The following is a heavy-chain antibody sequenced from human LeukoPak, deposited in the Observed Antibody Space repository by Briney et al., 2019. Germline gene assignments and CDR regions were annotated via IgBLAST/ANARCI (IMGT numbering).Heavy chain of an antibody. CDR3: ARDQGLTAPPPYSLDV. Sequence: GASVKVSCKASGGTFISSAITWVRQAPGQGREWMGRIIPVLNITNYAQKFQGRVTITADTSTSTAYMELSSLRSEETAVYYCARDQGLTAPPPYSLDVWGQGTTVTVSS. D-gene: IGHD5-18*01. V-gene: IGHV1-69*04. J-gene: IGHJ6*02. CDR2: IIPVLNIT. CDR1: GGTFISSA.